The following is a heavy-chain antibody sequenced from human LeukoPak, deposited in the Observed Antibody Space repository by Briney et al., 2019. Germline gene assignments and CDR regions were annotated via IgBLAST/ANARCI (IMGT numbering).Heavy chain of an antibody. CDR2: ISGSGGST. J-gene: IGHJ1*01. V-gene: IGHV3-23*01. CDR3: AKEPHIVVVTATLQH. D-gene: IGHD2-21*02. Sequence: GGSLRLSCPASGFTFSSYAMSWVRQAPGKGLEWVSAISGSGGSTYYAYSVKGRFTISRDNSKNTLYLQMSSLRAEDTAVYYCAKEPHIVVVTATLQHWGQGTLVTVSS. CDR1: GFTFSSYA.